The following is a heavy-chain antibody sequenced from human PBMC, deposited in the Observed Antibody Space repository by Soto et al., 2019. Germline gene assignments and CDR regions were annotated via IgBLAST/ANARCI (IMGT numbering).Heavy chain of an antibody. D-gene: IGHD1-20*01. CDR3: ARSTITGTTITPKLYYYFHGMDA. CDR1: GYTFTNYA. V-gene: IGHV1-3*01. J-gene: IGHJ6*02. CDR2: INAGNGNT. Sequence: GASVKVSCKASGYTFTNYAMHWVRQAPGQRLEWMGWINAGNGNTKYSQKFKGRVTITRDTSASTAYMELSNLRSEDTAVYYCARSTITGTTITPKLYYYFHGMDAWGQGTTVTVSS.